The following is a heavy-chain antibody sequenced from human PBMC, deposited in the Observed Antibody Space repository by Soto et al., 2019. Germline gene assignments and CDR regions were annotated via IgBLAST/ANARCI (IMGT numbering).Heavy chain of an antibody. CDR1: TGSFTGHF. V-gene: IGHV4-34*01. D-gene: IGHD3-10*02. Sequence: SETLSLTCAVNTGSFTGHFWGWIRQPPGKGLEWIGEINPTRGTNYNPSLKSRVAISIEMSTIQFSLALSSVTAADTAVYYCARGSLAGYYVDFDVWRHGTAVTVSS. J-gene: IGHJ3*01. CDR2: INPTRGT. CDR3: ARGSLAGYYVDFDV.